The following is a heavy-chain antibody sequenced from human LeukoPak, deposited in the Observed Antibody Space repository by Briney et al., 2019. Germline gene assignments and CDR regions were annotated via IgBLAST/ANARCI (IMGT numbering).Heavy chain of an antibody. CDR3: AKDRANAGYFDY. Sequence: GGSLRLSCAASGFTFSSYAMSWVRQAPGKGLEWVPAISGSGGSTYYADSVKGRFTISRDNSKNTLYLQMNSLRAEDTAVYYCAKDRANAGYFDYWGQGTLVTVSS. D-gene: IGHD1-1*01. CDR1: GFTFSSYA. J-gene: IGHJ4*02. CDR2: ISGSGGST. V-gene: IGHV3-23*01.